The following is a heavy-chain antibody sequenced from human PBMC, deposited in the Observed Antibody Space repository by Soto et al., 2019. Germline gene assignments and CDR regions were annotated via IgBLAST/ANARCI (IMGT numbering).Heavy chain of an antibody. J-gene: IGHJ4*02. CDR2: ISGSGGST. V-gene: IGHV3-23*01. CDR3: ANPLGVRGVMRRFSAY. D-gene: IGHD3-10*01. CDR1: GFTFSSYA. Sequence: GGSLRLSCAASGFTFSSYAMSWVRQAPGKGPEWVSAISGSGGSTYYADSVKGRFTISRDNSKNTLYLQMNSLRAEDTAVYYCANPLGVRGVMRRFSAYWGQGTLVTVSS.